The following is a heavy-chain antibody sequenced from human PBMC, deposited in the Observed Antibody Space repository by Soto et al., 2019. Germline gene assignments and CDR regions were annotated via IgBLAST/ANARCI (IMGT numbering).Heavy chain of an antibody. V-gene: IGHV3-23*01. D-gene: IGHD6-19*01. Sequence: EVQLLESGGGLVQPGGSLRLSCAASGFTFSSYAMSWVRQAPGKGLEWVSAISGSGGSTYYADSVKGQFTLSRDNSKNTLYLQMNSLRSEDTAVYYCAKDRPRIAVAGPTPLLWYVQHWGQGTLVTVSS. CDR3: AKDRPRIAVAGPTPLLWYVQH. J-gene: IGHJ1*01. CDR2: ISGSGGST. CDR1: GFTFSSYA.